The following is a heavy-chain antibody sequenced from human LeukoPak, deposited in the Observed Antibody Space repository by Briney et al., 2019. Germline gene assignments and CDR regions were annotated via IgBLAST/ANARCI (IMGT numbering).Heavy chain of an antibody. CDR3: AKDLERRWNPYNWFDP. CDR1: GFTLSSYE. V-gene: IGHV3-23*01. J-gene: IGHJ5*02. D-gene: IGHD3-3*01. CDR2: IGYGGADS. Sequence: PGGSLRLSCTVSGFTLSSYEMTWFRQAPGKGLEWVSSIGYGGADSHYADSVKGRFTISRDNSKNTLYLQLSSLRAEDTAVYYCAKDLERRWNPYNWFDPWGQGIRVTVSS.